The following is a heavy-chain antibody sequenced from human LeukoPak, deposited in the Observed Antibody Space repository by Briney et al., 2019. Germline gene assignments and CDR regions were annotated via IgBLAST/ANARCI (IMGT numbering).Heavy chain of an antibody. V-gene: IGHV4-38-2*02. J-gene: IGHJ5*02. D-gene: IGHD3-10*01. Sequence: SETLSLTCTVSGYSVNSAFYWGWIRVPPGKGLEWIGSVFHRGTTYYNSSLKSRVNISIDTSKNQFSLKLNSLTAEDTAMYYCVRDGYYGSGSPGWFGPWGPGTLVIVSA. CDR3: VRDGYYGSGSPGWFGP. CDR1: GYSVNSAFY. CDR2: VFHRGTT.